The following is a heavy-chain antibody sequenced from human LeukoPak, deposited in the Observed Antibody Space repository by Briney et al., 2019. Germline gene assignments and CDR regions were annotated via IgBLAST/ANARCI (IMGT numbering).Heavy chain of an antibody. J-gene: IGHJ4*02. CDR1: GGSISSYY. CDR3: ARVRGIQLWLDY. CDR2: IYYSGST. V-gene: IGHV4-59*01. Sequence: SETLSLTCTVSGGSISSYYWSWIRQPPGKGLEWIGYIYYSGSTNYNPSLKSRVTISVDTSKIQFSLKLSSVTAADTAVYYCARVRGIQLWLDYWGQGTLVTVSS. D-gene: IGHD5-18*01.